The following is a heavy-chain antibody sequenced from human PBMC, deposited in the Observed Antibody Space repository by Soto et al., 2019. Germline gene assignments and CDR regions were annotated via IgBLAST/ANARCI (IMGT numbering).Heavy chain of an antibody. CDR1: GFTFSNAW. CDR2: IKSKTDGGTT. J-gene: IGHJ4*01. D-gene: IGHD3-22*01. Sequence: EVQLVESGGGLVKPGGSLRLSCAASGFTFSNAWINWVRQAPGKGLEWVGRIKSKTDGGTTDFAAPVKGRFAISRDDSKNMVYLKMNSLKTEDTAVYYCTTASYITIVIVRFDYWGHGTLVTVSS. CDR3: TTASYITIVIVRFDY. V-gene: IGHV3-15*07.